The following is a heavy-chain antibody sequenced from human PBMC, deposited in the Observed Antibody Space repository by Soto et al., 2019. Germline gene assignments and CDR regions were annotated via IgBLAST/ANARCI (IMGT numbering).Heavy chain of an antibody. CDR2: IYHSGST. Sequence: SETLSLTCAVSGGSISSGGYSWSWIRQPPGKGLEWIGYIYHSGSTYYNPSLKSRVTISVDRSKNQFSLKLSSVTAADMAVYYCATAGGLGAVAADYWGQGTLVTVSS. J-gene: IGHJ4*02. V-gene: IGHV4-30-2*01. D-gene: IGHD6-19*01. CDR3: ATAGGLGAVAADY. CDR1: GGSISSGGYS.